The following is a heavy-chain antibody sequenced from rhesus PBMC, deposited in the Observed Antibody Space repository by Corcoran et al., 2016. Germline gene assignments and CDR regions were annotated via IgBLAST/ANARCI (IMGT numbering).Heavy chain of an antibody. D-gene: IGHD1-7*02. CDR1: DGSISSPSLY. V-gene: IGHV4-122*02. Sequence: QVQLQEWGPGLVKPSETLSLTCAVSDGSISSPSLYWSRLRPAPGKGLEWMGYISYTGSTSYNPPLKSRVTISRDTPKNQFSLKLSSVTAADTAVYYCASGDWNDYLDYWGQGVLVTVSS. J-gene: IGHJ4*01. CDR3: ASGDWNDYLDY. CDR2: ISYTGST.